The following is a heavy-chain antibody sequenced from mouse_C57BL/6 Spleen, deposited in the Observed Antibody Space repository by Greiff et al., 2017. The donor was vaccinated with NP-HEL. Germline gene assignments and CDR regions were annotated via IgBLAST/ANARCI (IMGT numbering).Heavy chain of an antibody. Sequence: QVQLKQSGPGLVAPSQSLSITCTVSGFSLTSYAISWVRQPPGKGLAWLGVIWTGGGTNYNSALKSRLSISKDNSKSQVFLKMNSLQTDDTARYYCARGTTVVPNWYFDVWGTGTTVTVSS. J-gene: IGHJ1*03. V-gene: IGHV2-9-1*01. D-gene: IGHD1-1*01. CDR2: IWTGGGT. CDR3: ARGTTVVPNWYFDV. CDR1: GFSLTSYA.